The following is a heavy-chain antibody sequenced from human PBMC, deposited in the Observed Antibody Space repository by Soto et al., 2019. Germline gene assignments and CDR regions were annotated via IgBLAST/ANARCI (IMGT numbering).Heavy chain of an antibody. D-gene: IGHD3-10*01. CDR3: ARDRSSMVRGEGRNWFDP. CDR1: GGSISSGGYY. V-gene: IGHV4-31*03. Sequence: QVQLQESGPGLVKPSQTLSLTCTVSGGSISSGGYYWSWIRQHPGKGLEWIGYIYYSGSTYYNPYLKSRVTISVDTSKNQFSLKLSSVTAADTAVYYCARDRSSMVRGEGRNWFDPWGQGTLVTVSS. CDR2: IYYSGST. J-gene: IGHJ5*02.